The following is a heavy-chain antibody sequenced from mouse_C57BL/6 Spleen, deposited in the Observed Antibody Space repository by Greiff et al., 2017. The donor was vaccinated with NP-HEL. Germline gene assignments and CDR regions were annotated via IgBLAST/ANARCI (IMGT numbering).Heavy chain of an antibody. D-gene: IGHD2-5*01. CDR1: GYTFTSYW. V-gene: IGHV1-50*01. Sequence: VQLQQPGAELVKPGASVKLSCKASGYTFTSYWMQWVKQRPGQGLEWIGEIDPSDSYTNYNQKFKGKATLTVDTSSSKAYMQLSSLTSEDSAVYYCARKPPYYSNSTGYWGQGTSVTVSS. J-gene: IGHJ4*01. CDR2: IDPSDSYT. CDR3: ARKPPYYSNSTGY.